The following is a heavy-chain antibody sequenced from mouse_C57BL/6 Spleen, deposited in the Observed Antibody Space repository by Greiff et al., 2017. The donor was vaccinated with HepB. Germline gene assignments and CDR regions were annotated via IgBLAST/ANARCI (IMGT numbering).Heavy chain of an antibody. CDR1: GFTFSGYY. CDR2: ISNGGGST. D-gene: IGHD2-1*01. V-gene: IGHV5-12*01. Sequence: EVKLVESGGGLVQPGGSLKLSCAASGFTFSGYYMYWVRQTPEKRLEWVAYISNGGGSTYYPDTVKGRFTISRDNAKNTLYLQMSRLKSEDTAMYYCARHLLGAMDYWGQGTSVTVSS. J-gene: IGHJ4*01. CDR3: ARHLLGAMDY.